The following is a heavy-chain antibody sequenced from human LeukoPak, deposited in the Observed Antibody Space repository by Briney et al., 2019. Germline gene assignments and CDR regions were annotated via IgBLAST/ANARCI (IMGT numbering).Heavy chain of an antibody. V-gene: IGHV1-2*02. CDR2: INPNSGGT. J-gene: IGHJ5*02. D-gene: IGHD1-20*01. CDR3: ARGRASITGTTNWFDP. CDR1: GYTFTGYY. Sequence: ASVKVSCKASGYTFTGYYMHWVRQAPGQGLEWMGWINPNSGGTNYAQKFQGRVTTTRDTSISTAYMELSRLRSDDTAVYYCARGRASITGTTNWFDPWGQGTLVTVSS.